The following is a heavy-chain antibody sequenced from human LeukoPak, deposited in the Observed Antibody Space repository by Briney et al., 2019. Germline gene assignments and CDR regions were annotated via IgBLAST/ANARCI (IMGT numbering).Heavy chain of an antibody. CDR1: GFTFDDYG. D-gene: IGHD2-8*01. J-gene: IGHJ5*02. Sequence: GGSLRLSCAASGFTFDDYGMSWVRQAPGKGLGWVSGINWNGGSTGYADSVKGRFTISRDNAKNSLYLQMNSLRAEDTALYYCARVPLMVYDNWFDPWGQGTLVTVSS. CDR2: INWNGGST. CDR3: ARVPLMVYDNWFDP. V-gene: IGHV3-20*04.